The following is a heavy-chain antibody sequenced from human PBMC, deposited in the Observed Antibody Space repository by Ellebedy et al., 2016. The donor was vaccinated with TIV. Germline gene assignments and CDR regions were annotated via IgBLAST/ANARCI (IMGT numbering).Heavy chain of an antibody. Sequence: GESLKISCAASGFTFSDYYMSWIRQAPGKGLEWIGVIASDGGATVYADFVRGRFTLSRDNSRNTVYLQMNSLSPDDTVVYYCTREARWGNWYFDLWGRGTLVAVST. CDR1: GFTFSDYY. D-gene: IGHD4-23*01. CDR2: IASDGGAT. J-gene: IGHJ2*01. V-gene: IGHV3-30*03. CDR3: TREARWGNWYFDL.